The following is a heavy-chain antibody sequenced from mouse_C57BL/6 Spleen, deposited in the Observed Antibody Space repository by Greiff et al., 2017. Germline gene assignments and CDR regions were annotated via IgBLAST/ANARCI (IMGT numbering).Heavy chain of an antibody. V-gene: IGHV1-55*01. CDR2: IYPGSGST. Sequence: QVQLQQPGAELVKPGASVKMSCKASGYTFTSYWITWVKQRPGQGLEWIGDIYPGSGSTNYNEKFKSKATLTVDTSSSTAYMQLSSLTSEDSAVYDCARWYTMPYGGGIYYAMDYWGQGTSVTVSS. CDR3: ARWYTMPYGGGIYYAMDY. CDR1: GYTFTSYW. D-gene: IGHD1-1*02. J-gene: IGHJ4*01.